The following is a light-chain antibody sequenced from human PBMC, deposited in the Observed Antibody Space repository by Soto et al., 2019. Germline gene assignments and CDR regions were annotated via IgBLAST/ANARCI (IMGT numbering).Light chain of an antibody. CDR3: QQYGSSPRK. CDR1: QSITNNY. CDR2: GAS. V-gene: IGKV3-20*01. Sequence: EIVLTQSPGTLSFSPLEIATLSFSSSQSITNNYLAWYQQKPGQAPRLLIYGASSRATGIPDRFSGSGSGTDFALTISRLEPEDFAVYYCQQYGSSPRKFGQGTKVDIK. J-gene: IGKJ1*01.